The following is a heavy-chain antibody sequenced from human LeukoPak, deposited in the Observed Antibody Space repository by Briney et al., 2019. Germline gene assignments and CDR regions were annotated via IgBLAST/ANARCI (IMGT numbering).Heavy chain of an antibody. V-gene: IGHV3-11*03. CDR1: GFTFSDYY. CDR2: ISRSSSYT. D-gene: IGHD3-10*01. Sequence: AASLRLSCAASGFTFSDYYMSWIRQAPGKGLEWVSYISRSSSYTNYADSVKGRFTISRDNAKNSLYLQMNSLRAEDTAVYYCARSGGFGDFDYWGQGTLVTPSS. J-gene: IGHJ4*02. CDR3: ARSGGFGDFDY.